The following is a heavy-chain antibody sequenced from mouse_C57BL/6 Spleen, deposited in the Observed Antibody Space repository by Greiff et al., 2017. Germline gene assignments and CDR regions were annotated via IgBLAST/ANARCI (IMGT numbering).Heavy chain of an antibody. CDR2: ISSGGSYT. CDR3: ARQRGGYAMDY. Sequence: EVKLVESGGDLVKPGGSLKLSCAASGFTFSSYGMSWVRQTPDKRLEWVATISSGGSYTYYPDSVKGRFTISRGNAKNTLYLQMSSLKSEDTAMYYCARQRGGYAMDYWGQGTSVTVSS. CDR1: GFTFSSYG. J-gene: IGHJ4*01. V-gene: IGHV5-6*02.